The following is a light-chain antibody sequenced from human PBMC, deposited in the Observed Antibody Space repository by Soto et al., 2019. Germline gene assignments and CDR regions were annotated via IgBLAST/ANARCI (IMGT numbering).Light chain of an antibody. CDR1: QGLRRS. J-gene: IGKJ5*01. V-gene: IGKV1D-12*01. CDR2: SAS. CDR3: QQADTFPIT. Sequence: DIQMTQSPSSVSASVGDRVTITCQASQGLRRSLAWYQQKPGKAPKLLIYSASILQSGVPSRFSGSGFGTDFTLTISSLQHEDFATYYCQQADTFPITFGQGTRLEI.